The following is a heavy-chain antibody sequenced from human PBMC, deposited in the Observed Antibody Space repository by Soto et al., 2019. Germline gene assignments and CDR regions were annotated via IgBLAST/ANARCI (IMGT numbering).Heavy chain of an antibody. CDR3: ARSDPRYYDFWSGYQRAFDI. V-gene: IGHV1-8*01. CDR1: GYTFTSYD. J-gene: IGHJ3*02. Sequence: ASVKVSCKASGYTFTSYDINWVRQATGQGLEWMGWMNPNSGNTGYARKFQGRVTMTRNTSISTAYMELSSLRSEDTAVYYCARSDPRYYDFWSGYQRAFDIWGQGTMVTVSS. CDR2: MNPNSGNT. D-gene: IGHD3-3*01.